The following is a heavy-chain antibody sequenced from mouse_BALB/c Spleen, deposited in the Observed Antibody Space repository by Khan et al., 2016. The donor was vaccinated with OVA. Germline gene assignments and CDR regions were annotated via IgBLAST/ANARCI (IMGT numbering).Heavy chain of an antibody. D-gene: IGHD2-12*01. J-gene: IGHJ4*01. Sequence: QIQLVQSGPELKKPGETVKISCKASGYTFTNYGMNWVKQAPGKGLKWMGWINTNTGEPTYAEEFKGRFAFSLETSASTAYLQINNLKNEDTATYLCARGGIRRNGYAMDNWGQGTSVTVSS. CDR2: INTNTGEP. CDR1: GYTFTNYG. V-gene: IGHV9-3*02. CDR3: ARGGIRRNGYAMDN.